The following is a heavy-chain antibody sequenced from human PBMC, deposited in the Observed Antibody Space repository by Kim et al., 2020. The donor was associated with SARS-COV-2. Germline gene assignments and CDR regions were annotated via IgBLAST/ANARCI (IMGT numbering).Heavy chain of an antibody. D-gene: IGHD2-15*01. CDR1: GFTFSSYG. CDR3: AKDRLLYDHYYGMDV. J-gene: IGHJ6*02. CDR2: ISYDGSNK. V-gene: IGHV3-30*18. Sequence: GGSLRLSCAASGFTFSSYGMHWVRQAPGKGLEWVAVISYDGSNKYYADSVKGRFTISRDNSKNTLYLQMNSLRAEDTAVYYCAKDRLLYDHYYGMDVWGQGTTVSVSS.